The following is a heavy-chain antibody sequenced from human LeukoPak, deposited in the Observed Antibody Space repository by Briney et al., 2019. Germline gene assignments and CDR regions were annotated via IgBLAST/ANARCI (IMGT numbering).Heavy chain of an antibody. V-gene: IGHV1-69*13. CDR3: ARHSGWTAKYFDY. J-gene: IGHJ4*02. CDR1: GYTFTSYD. D-gene: IGHD6-19*01. Sequence: SVKVSCKASGYTFTSYDINWVRQAPGQGLEWMGGIIPIFGTANYAQKFQGRVTITADESTSTAYMELSSLRSEDTAVYYCARHSGWTAKYFDYWGQGTLVTVSS. CDR2: IIPIFGTA.